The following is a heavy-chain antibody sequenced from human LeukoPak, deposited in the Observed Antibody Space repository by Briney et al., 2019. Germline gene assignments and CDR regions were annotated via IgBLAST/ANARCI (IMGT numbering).Heavy chain of an antibody. V-gene: IGHV3-72*01. Sequence: GGSLRLSYAASGFTFSDHFMDWVRQAPGKGLEWVGRARNKANSYSIEYAASVQGRFTISRDDSKTSVYLQMNSLKSEDTAVYYCAREAASSGRYFIYHYDYWGQGTLVTVSS. CDR3: AREAASSGRYFIYHYDY. D-gene: IGHD1-26*01. CDR2: ARNKANSYSI. CDR1: GFTFSDHF. J-gene: IGHJ4*02.